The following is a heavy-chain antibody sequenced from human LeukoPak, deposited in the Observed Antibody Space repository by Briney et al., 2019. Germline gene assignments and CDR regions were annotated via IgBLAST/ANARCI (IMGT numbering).Heavy chain of an antibody. Sequence: SETLSPTCAVSGGSISSGGYSWSWIRQPPGKGLEWIGYIYHSGSTYYNPSLKSRVTISVDRSKNQFSLKLSSVTAADTAVYYCATAAYGSGTYYFDYWGQGTLVTVSS. V-gene: IGHV4-30-2*01. CDR2: IYHSGST. D-gene: IGHD3-10*01. CDR1: GGSISSGGYS. J-gene: IGHJ4*02. CDR3: ATAAYGSGTYYFDY.